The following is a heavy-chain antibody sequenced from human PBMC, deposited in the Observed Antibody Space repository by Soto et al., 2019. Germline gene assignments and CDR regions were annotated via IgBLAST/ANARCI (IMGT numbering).Heavy chain of an antibody. CDR1: GGTFSSYA. V-gene: IGHV1-69*12. CDR3: AREAKRFLEWHYFDY. J-gene: IGHJ4*02. D-gene: IGHD3-3*01. CDR2: IIPIFGTA. Sequence: QVQLVQSGAEVKKPGSSVKVSCKASGGTFSSYAISWVRQAPGQGLEWMGGIIPIFGTANYAQKFQGRVTITADESTITADMEMSSLRSEDTAVYYCAREAKRFLEWHYFDYWGQGTLVTVSS.